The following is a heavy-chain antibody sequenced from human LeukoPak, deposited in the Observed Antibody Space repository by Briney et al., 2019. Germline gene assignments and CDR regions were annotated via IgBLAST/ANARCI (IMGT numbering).Heavy chain of an antibody. Sequence: PSETLSLTCAVYGGSFSGYYWSWIRQPPGKGLKWIGEINHSGSTNYNPSLKSRVTISVDTSKNQFSLKLSSVTAADTAVYYCAANRLVVIRDYYYYYGMDVWGQGTTVTVSS. V-gene: IGHV4-34*01. CDR2: INHSGST. J-gene: IGHJ6*02. CDR1: GGSFSGYY. D-gene: IGHD3-22*01. CDR3: AANRLVVIRDYYYYYGMDV.